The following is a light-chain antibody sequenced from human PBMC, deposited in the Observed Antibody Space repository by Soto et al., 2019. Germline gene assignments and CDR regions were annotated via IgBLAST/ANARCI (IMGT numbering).Light chain of an antibody. Sequence: DIQMTQSTSTLSASVGDRVTITCRASQSISSWLAWYQQKPGKAPKLLIYKASSLESGVPSRFSGSGSGTEFTLTISSLQPDDFATYYCQQYNSYPITFGQGTRLAI. CDR1: QSISSW. CDR2: KAS. V-gene: IGKV1-5*03. CDR3: QQYNSYPIT. J-gene: IGKJ5*01.